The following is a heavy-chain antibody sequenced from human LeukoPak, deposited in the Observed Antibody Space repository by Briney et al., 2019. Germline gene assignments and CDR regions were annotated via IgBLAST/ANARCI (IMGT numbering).Heavy chain of an antibody. Sequence: PSETLSLTCTVSGGSISSYYWSWIRQPPGKGLEWIGYIYYSGSTNYNPSLKSRVTISVDTSKNQFSLKLSSVTAADTAVYYCARVVRAARPGDYYYYYMDVWGKGTTVTVSS. CDR1: GGSISSYY. J-gene: IGHJ6*03. V-gene: IGHV4-59*12. CDR2: IYYSGST. CDR3: ARVVRAARPGDYYYYYMDV. D-gene: IGHD6-6*01.